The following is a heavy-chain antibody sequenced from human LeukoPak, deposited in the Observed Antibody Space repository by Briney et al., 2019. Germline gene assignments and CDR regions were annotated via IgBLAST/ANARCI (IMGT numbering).Heavy chain of an antibody. Sequence: ASVKVSCKASGGTFSSYAISWVRQAPGQGLEWMGWMNPNSGNTGYAQKFQGRVTITRNTSISTAYMELSSLRSEDTAVYYCARGCTNGVCYTFDYWGQGTLVTVSS. CDR2: MNPNSGNT. CDR1: GGTFSSYA. V-gene: IGHV1-8*03. CDR3: ARGCTNGVCYTFDY. D-gene: IGHD2-8*01. J-gene: IGHJ4*02.